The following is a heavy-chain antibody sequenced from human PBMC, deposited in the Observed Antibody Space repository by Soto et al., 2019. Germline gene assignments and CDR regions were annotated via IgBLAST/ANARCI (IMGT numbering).Heavy chain of an antibody. CDR3: ARDLDSSGYLDY. D-gene: IGHD3-22*01. J-gene: IGHJ4*02. Sequence: PGGSLRLSCAASGFTFSSYGMHWVRQAPGKGLEWVAVISYDGSNKYYADSVKGRFTISRDNSKNTLYLQMNSLRAEDTAVYYCARDLDSSGYLDYWGQGTLVTVSS. V-gene: IGHV3-30*03. CDR2: ISYDGSNK. CDR1: GFTFSSYG.